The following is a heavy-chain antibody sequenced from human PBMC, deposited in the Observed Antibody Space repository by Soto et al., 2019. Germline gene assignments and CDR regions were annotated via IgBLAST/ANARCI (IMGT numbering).Heavy chain of an antibody. D-gene: IGHD1-1*01. CDR1: GFTFSSYA. Sequence: GGSLRLSCAASGFTFSSYAMSWVRQAPGKGLEWVSTISGSGASTYYADSVKGRFTISRDNSKNTLYLQMNSLRAEDTAVYYCAKRGAGTTDYYYYYMDVWGKGTTVTVSS. V-gene: IGHV3-23*01. CDR3: AKRGAGTTDYYYYYMDV. J-gene: IGHJ6*03. CDR2: ISGSGAST.